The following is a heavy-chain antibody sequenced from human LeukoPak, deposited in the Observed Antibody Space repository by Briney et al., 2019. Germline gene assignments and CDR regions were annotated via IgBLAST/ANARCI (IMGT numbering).Heavy chain of an antibody. CDR2: IFPSDSDA. J-gene: IGHJ4*02. Sequence: KPGESLKISCQGSGYSFSTHWIASVRQMPGQGLEWMGIIFPSDSDARYSPSFQGQVTISADKSINSAYLQWSSLKASDTAMYYCARLLPGDTMVRTGSAPFDYWGQGTLVTVSS. D-gene: IGHD3-10*01. CDR3: ARLLPGDTMVRTGSAPFDY. CDR1: GYSFSTHW. V-gene: IGHV5-51*01.